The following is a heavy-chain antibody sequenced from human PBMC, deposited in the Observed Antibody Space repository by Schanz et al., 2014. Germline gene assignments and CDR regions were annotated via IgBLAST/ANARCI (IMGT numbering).Heavy chain of an antibody. D-gene: IGHD6-13*01. CDR2: INHSGST. CDR3: ARGPDSTSADVTRGRRRYYFDY. CDR1: SGSFSGYY. Sequence: QVQLQQWGAGLLKPSETLSLSCAVYSGSFSGYYWSWIRQPPGKGLEWIGEINHSGSTNYNPSLKIRVTISVDPSKTQFSLKLSAVTAADTAVYYCARGPDSTSADVTRGRRRYYFDYWGQGTLVTVSS. V-gene: IGHV4-34*01. J-gene: IGHJ4*02.